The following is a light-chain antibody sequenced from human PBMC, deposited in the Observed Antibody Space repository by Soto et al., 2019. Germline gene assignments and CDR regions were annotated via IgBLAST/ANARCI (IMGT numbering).Light chain of an antibody. J-gene: IGKJ2*01. V-gene: IGKV3-11*01. CDR2: DAS. Sequence: EIVLTQSPATLSLSPGERATLSCRASQSVSSYLAWYQQKPGQAPRLLIYDASNSATGIPARLSGSGSGTDFTLTISSLEPEDFAVYYCQQRSNWPPRHTFGQGTKLEIK. CDR1: QSVSSY. CDR3: QQRSNWPPRHT.